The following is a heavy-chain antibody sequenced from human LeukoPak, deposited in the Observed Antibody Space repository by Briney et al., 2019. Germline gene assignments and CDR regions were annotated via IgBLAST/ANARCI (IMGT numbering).Heavy chain of an antibody. CDR3: AREKSPYYDYVWGSYRYYFDY. Sequence: SETLSLTCTVSGYSISSGYYWGWIRQPPGKGLEWIGSIYHSGSTYYNPSLKSRVTISVDTSKNQFSLKLSSVTAADTAVYYCAREKSPYYDYVWGSYRYYFDYWGQGTLVTVSS. CDR1: GYSISSGYY. D-gene: IGHD3-16*02. V-gene: IGHV4-38-2*02. CDR2: IYHSGST. J-gene: IGHJ4*02.